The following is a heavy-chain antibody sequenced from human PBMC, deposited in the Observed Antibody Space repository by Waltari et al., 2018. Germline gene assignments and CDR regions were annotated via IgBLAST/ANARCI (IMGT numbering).Heavy chain of an antibody. CDR1: GYSISSGYY. V-gene: IGHV4-38-2*01. Sequence: QVQLQESGPGLVKPSETLSLTCAVSGYSISSGYYWGWIRQPPGKGLEWIGSIYHSGSTSSNPSLKSRVTISVDTSKNQFSLKLSSVTAADTAVYYCARQGSIAAAGPDYWGQGTLVTVSS. D-gene: IGHD6-13*01. CDR2: IYHSGST. CDR3: ARQGSIAAAGPDY. J-gene: IGHJ4*02.